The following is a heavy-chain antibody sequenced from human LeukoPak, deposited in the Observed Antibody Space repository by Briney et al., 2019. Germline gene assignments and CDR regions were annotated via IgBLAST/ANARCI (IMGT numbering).Heavy chain of an antibody. V-gene: IGHV3-74*01. D-gene: IGHD2-2*01. CDR2: IDTDGSDT. J-gene: IGHJ4*02. CDR1: GFTFSSYW. Sequence: GGSLRLSCAASGFTFSSYWMHWVRQAPGKGLVWVSRIDTDGSDTSYADSVKGRFTISRDNAKNTLYLQMNSLGAEDTAVYYCVRDRYPAAREFDYWGQGTLVTVSS. CDR3: VRDRYPAAREFDY.